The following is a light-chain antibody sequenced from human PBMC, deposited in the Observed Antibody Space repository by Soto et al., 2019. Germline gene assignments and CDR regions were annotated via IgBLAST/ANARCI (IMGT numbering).Light chain of an antibody. CDR1: QNINNN. V-gene: IGKV3-15*01. CDR3: QQYHDWPLT. CDR2: GAS. Sequence: EIVLTQSPATLSMSPGERATLSCWASQNINNNLAWYQHKPGQGPWLLIYGASTRAIGIPARFSGSGSGTEFTLTISSLQSEDFAVYYCQQYHDWPLTFGPGTKLDIK. J-gene: IGKJ3*01.